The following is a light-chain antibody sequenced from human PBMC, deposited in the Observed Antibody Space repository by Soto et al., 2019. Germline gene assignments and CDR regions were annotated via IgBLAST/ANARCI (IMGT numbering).Light chain of an antibody. CDR1: QRVRSS. CDR3: HQRSNRPRT. CDR2: DAS. J-gene: IGKJ1*01. Sequence: EIVLTQSPATLSLSPGERATLSCRASQRVRSSLAWYQQKPGQAPRLLIYDASNRATGIPARFSGSGSGTDFTLTIIGLEPEDFAIYCCHQRSNRPRTFGQGTKVEIK. V-gene: IGKV3-11*01.